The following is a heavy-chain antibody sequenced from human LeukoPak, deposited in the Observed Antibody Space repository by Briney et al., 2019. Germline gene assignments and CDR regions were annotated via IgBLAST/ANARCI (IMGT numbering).Heavy chain of an antibody. CDR3: ARVRAWIQLWLPYYYYMDV. CDR1: GGSFSGYY. CDR2: INHSGST. V-gene: IGHV4-34*01. J-gene: IGHJ6*03. D-gene: IGHD5-18*01. Sequence: PSETLSLTCAVYGGSFSGYYWSWIRQPPGKGLEWVGEINHSGSTNYNPSLKSRVTISVDTSKNQFSLKLSSVTAADTAVYYCARVRAWIQLWLPYYYYMDVWGKGTTVTVSS.